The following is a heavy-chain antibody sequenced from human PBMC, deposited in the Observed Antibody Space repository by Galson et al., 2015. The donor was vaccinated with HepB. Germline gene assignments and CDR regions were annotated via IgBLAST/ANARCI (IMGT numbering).Heavy chain of an antibody. V-gene: IGHV3-23*01. CDR3: AKVLEYSSSSGHFDY. CDR2: ISVGGGST. CDR1: GFTFSNYA. Sequence: SLRLSCAASGFTFSNYAMSWVRQAPGKGLEWVSAISVGGGSTYYVDSVKGRFTISRDNSKNTLYLQMNSLRAEDTAVYYCAKVLEYSSSSGHFDYWGQGTLVTVSS. J-gene: IGHJ4*02. D-gene: IGHD6-6*01.